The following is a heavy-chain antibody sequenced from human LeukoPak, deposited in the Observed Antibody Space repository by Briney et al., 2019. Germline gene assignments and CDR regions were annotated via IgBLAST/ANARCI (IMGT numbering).Heavy chain of an antibody. J-gene: IGHJ4*02. CDR3: ARTRLATGEGYLDY. D-gene: IGHD7-27*01. V-gene: IGHV1-2*02. Sequence: ASVKVSCKASGYTFTDYYMHWVRQAPGQGLEWMGWTNPNSGGTNYAQKFQGRVTMTRDTSINIAYMELSRLRSDDTAVYYCARTRLATGEGYLDYWGQGTLVTVSS. CDR1: GYTFTDYY. CDR2: TNPNSGGT.